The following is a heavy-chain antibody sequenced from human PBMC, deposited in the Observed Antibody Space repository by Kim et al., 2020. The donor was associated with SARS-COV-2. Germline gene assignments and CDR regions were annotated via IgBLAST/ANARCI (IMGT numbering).Heavy chain of an antibody. Sequence: GGSLRLSCAASGFTFSSFAMSWVRQAPGKGLEWVSGISGSGGSTYYADSEKGRFITTSDTSKNTLYLQLNSLIADDTAVYYCAKDGYNWNDDPWYYSGMDVWGQGTTVTVSS. D-gene: IGHD1-20*01. CDR2: ISGSGGST. J-gene: IGHJ6*02. CDR1: GFTFSSFA. CDR3: AKDGYNWNDDPWYYSGMDV. V-gene: IGHV3-23*01.